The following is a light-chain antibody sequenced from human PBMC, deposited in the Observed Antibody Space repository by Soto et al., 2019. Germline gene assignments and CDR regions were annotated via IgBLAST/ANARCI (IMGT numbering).Light chain of an antibody. CDR1: TSDIGDYRY. V-gene: IGLV2-14*01. J-gene: IGLJ2*01. CDR2: AVS. Sequence: QSALTQPASVSGSPGQSITISCTGTTSDIGDYRYVSWYQQHPGKAPRLIIYAVSARPAGVSNRFSGSKSGNTASLTISGLQTEDEADYYCFSYTRSTTLVFGGGTKLTVL. CDR3: FSYTRSTTLV.